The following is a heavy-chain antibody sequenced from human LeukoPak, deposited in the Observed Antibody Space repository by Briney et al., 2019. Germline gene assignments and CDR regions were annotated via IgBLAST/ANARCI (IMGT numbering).Heavy chain of an antibody. J-gene: IGHJ3*02. CDR2: INSDGTST. V-gene: IGHV3-74*01. CDR1: GLTFNNYW. D-gene: IGHD5-24*01. CDR3: ARDGYNLDVFDI. Sequence: GGSLRLSCAASGLTFNNYWMHWVRQAPGKGLVWVSRINSDGTSTSYADSVKGRFTISRDDAKNTLYLQMNSLRAEDTAVYYCARDGYNLDVFDIWGQGTMVTVSP.